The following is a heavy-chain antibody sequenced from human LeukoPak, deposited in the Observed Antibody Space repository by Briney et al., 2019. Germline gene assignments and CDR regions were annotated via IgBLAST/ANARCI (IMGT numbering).Heavy chain of an antibody. CDR3: AGSGWKNYYYYMDV. CDR1: GDSIRSSNYS. CDR2: IYYSGST. Sequence: SETLSLTCIVSGDSIRSSNYSWGWIRQPPGKGLEWIGNIYYSGSTYYNPSLKSRVTISVDTSKNQFSLKLSSVTAADTAVYYCAGSGWKNYYYYMDVWGKGTTVTVSS. D-gene: IGHD6-19*01. V-gene: IGHV4-39*07. J-gene: IGHJ6*03.